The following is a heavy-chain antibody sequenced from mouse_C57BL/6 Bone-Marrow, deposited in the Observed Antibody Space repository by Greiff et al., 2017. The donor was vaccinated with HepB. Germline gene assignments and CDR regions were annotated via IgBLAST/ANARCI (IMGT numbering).Heavy chain of an antibody. V-gene: IGHV1-52*01. CDR2: IDPSDSET. J-gene: IGHJ4*01. CDR1: GYTFTSYW. CDR3: AREYSYYYGSSYGYAMDY. Sequence: QVHVKQPGAELVRPGSSVKLSCKASGYTFTSYWMHWVKQRPIQGLEWIGNIDPSDSETHYNQKFKDKATLTVDKSSSTAYMQLSSLTSEDSAVYYCAREYSYYYGSSYGYAMDYWGQGTSVTVSS. D-gene: IGHD1-1*01.